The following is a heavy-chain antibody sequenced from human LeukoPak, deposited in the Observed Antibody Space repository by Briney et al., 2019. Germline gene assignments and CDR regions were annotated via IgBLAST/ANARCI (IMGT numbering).Heavy chain of an antibody. V-gene: IGHV3-23*01. CDR1: GFTFSSYA. Sequence: SGGSLRLSCAASGFTFSSYAMSWVRQAPGKGLDWVSAISGSGGSTYYADSVKGRFTISRDNSKNTLYLQMNSLRAEDTAVYYCAKDYYYGSGSYFFSNDYWGQGTLVTVSS. D-gene: IGHD3-10*01. J-gene: IGHJ4*02. CDR2: ISGSGGST. CDR3: AKDYYYGSGSYFFSNDY.